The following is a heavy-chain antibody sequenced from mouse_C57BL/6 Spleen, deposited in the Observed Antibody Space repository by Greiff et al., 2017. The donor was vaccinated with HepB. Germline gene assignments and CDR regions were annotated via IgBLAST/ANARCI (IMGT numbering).Heavy chain of an antibody. CDR2: ISSGSSTI. CDR1: GFTFSDYG. V-gene: IGHV5-17*01. J-gene: IGHJ4*01. CDR3: AREVPLAMDY. Sequence: EVQLMESGGGLVKPGGSLKLSCAASGFTFSDYGMHWVRQAPEKGLEWVAYISSGSSTIYYADTVKGRFTISRDNAKNTLFLQMTSLRSEDTAMYYCAREVPLAMDYWGQGTSVTVSS.